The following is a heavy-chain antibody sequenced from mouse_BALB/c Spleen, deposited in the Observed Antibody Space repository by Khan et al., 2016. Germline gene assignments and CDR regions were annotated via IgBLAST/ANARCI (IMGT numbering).Heavy chain of an antibody. CDR3: ARKNYYVSSLYWYFDV. V-gene: IGHV1S136*01. D-gene: IGHD1-1*01. J-gene: IGHJ1*01. CDR2: INPYNDGT. Sequence: VQLQQSGPELVKPGASVKMSCKASGYTFTSYIMHWVKQKPGQGLEWIGYINPYNDGTKYNEKFKGKATLTSDKSSSTAYMQLSSLTSEDSAAYYRARKNYYVSSLYWYFDVWGAGTTVTVSS. CDR1: GYTFTSYI.